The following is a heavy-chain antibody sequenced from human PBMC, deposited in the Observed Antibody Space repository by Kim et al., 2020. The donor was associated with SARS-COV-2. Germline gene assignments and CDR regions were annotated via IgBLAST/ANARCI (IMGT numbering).Heavy chain of an antibody. CDR1: GFTFSSYA. CDR2: ISGSGGST. D-gene: IGHD2-2*01. V-gene: IGHV3-23*01. J-gene: IGHJ5*02. CDR3: VSVVVVPAAIGRGGNWFDP. Sequence: GGSLRLSCAASGFTFSSYAKSWVRQAPGKGLEWVSAISGSGGSTYYADSVKGRFAISRDNSKNTLYLQMNSLRAEDTAVYYCVSVVVVPAAIGRGGNWFDPWGQGTLVTVSS.